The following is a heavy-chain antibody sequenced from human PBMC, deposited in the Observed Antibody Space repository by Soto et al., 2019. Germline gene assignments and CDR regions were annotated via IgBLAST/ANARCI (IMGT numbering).Heavy chain of an antibody. J-gene: IGHJ4*02. CDR2: IYYSGST. Sequence: SETLSLTCTVSGDSVSSDNFYWNWIRQPPGKGLGWIGYIYYSGSTNYNPSLKSRVTISVDTSKNQFSLKLSSVTAADTAVYYCARRKYDSDSSGYPFDYWGQGTLVTVSS. D-gene: IGHD3-22*01. V-gene: IGHV4-61*01. CDR3: ARRKYDSDSSGYPFDY. CDR1: GDSVSSDNFY.